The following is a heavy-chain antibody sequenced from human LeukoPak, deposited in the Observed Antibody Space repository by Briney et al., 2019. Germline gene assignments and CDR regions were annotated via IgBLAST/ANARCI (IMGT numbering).Heavy chain of an antibody. CDR2: INSDGSST. CDR3: ASMICSSTSCYSHDYNWFDP. D-gene: IGHD2-2*01. J-gene: IGHJ5*02. CDR1: GFTFSSYW. V-gene: IGHV3-74*01. Sequence: TGGSLGLSCAASGFTFSSYWMHWVRQAPGKGLVWVSRINSDGSSTSYADSVKGRFTISRDNAKNTLYLQMNSLRAEDTAVYYCASMICSSTSCYSHDYNWFDPWGQGTLVTVSS.